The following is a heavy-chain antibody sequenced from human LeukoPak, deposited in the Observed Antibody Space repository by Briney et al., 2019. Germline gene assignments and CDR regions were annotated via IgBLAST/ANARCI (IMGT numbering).Heavy chain of an antibody. J-gene: IGHJ4*02. V-gene: IGHV3-23*01. CDR3: AKYVRYFDL. D-gene: IGHD3-9*01. CDR2: ITNSGLST. Sequence: GGSLRLSCAASGFTFSSYAMSCVRQAPGKGLEWVSGITNSGLSTYYADSVKGRFTISRDNSKNTLSLQMNSLRAEDTAVYYCAKYVRYFDLWGQGTLVTVSS. CDR1: GFTFSSYA.